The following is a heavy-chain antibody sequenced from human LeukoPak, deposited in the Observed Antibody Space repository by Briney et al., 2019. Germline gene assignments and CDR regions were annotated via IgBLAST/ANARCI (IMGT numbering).Heavy chain of an antibody. Sequence: GRSLRLSCAASGFTVSSNYMSWVRQAPGKGLEWVSVIYSGGSTYYADSVKGRFTISRDNSKNTLYLQMNSLRAEDTAVYYCARDCCSSTSCIDYWGQGTLVTVSS. D-gene: IGHD2-2*01. CDR3: ARDCCSSTSCIDY. CDR2: IYSGGST. CDR1: GFTVSSNY. J-gene: IGHJ4*02. V-gene: IGHV3-53*01.